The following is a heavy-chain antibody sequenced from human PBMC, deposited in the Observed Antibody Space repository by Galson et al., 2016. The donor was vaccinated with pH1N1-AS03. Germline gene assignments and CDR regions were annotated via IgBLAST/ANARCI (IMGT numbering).Heavy chain of an antibody. V-gene: IGHV1-18*01. D-gene: IGHD1-26*01. Sequence: SVKVSCKASGYTFTNYGISWVRRAPGQGLEYMGWIGTYTIYAQKLQGRVTMTTDTSTSTAYMELRRLRSDDTAVYYCARGAESWWELGGDHWGQGTLVTVSS. CDR2: IGTYT. J-gene: IGHJ4*02. CDR1: GYTFTNYG. CDR3: ARGAESWWELGGDH.